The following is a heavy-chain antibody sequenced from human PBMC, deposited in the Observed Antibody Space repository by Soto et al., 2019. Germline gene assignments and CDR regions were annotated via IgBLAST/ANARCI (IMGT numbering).Heavy chain of an antibody. CDR2: ISVGAGST. Sequence: GGSLRLSCAASGFTFSSYAMTWVRQAPGKGLEWVSTISVGAGSTYYAGSVKGRFTITRDNAGNSLYLQMNSLRDEDTAVYFCARGDTAGWDFDYWGQGTLVTVSS. CDR3: ARGDTAGWDFDY. V-gene: IGHV3-23*01. CDR1: GFTFSSYA. J-gene: IGHJ4*02. D-gene: IGHD6-19*01.